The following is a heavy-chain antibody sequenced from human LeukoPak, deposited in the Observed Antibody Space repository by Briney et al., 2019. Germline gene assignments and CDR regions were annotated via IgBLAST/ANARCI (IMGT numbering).Heavy chain of an antibody. CDR2: MSPNTGVT. CDR1: GYTFTGYF. J-gene: IGHJ3*02. V-gene: IGHV1-2*02. CDR3: AASIIAVAGTASDI. Sequence: ASVKVSCKASGYTFTGYFIHWVRQAPGQGLEWMGWMSPNTGVTKYTQRFQGRVTMTRDTSISTAYMELSRLTSDDTAICYCAASIIAVAGTASDIWGQGTMVTVSS. D-gene: IGHD6-19*01.